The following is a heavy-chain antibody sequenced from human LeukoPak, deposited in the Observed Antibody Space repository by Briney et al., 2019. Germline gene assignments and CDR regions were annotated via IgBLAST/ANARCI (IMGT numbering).Heavy chain of an antibody. CDR3: ARDLPLDY. J-gene: IGHJ4*02. Sequence: GGPLRLSGAPSGFTFSSYSMNWVRQAPGKGLEWVSSISSSSSYIYYADSVKGRFTISRDNSKNTLYLQMNSLRAEDTAVYYCARDLPLDYWGQGTLVTVSS. CDR2: ISSSSSYI. V-gene: IGHV3-21*01. CDR1: GFTFSSYS.